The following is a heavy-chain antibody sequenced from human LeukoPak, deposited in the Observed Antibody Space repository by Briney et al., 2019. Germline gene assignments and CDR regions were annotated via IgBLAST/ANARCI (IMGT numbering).Heavy chain of an antibody. CDR1: GGTFSSYA. V-gene: IGHV1-69*01. Sequence: GSSVKVSCKASGGTFSSYAISWVRQAPGQGLEWMGGIIPIFGTANYAQKFQGRVTITADESTSTAYMELSSLRSEDTAVYYCARDEVGPTKQLARNYYYGMDVWGQGTTVTVSS. D-gene: IGHD6-6*01. CDR2: IIPIFGTA. J-gene: IGHJ6*02. CDR3: ARDEVGPTKQLARNYYYGMDV.